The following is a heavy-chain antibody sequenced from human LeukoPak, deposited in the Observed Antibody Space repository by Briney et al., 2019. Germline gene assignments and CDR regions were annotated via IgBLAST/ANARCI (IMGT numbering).Heavy chain of an antibody. J-gene: IGHJ6*02. CDR3: ATTPVTNYYYHGLDV. D-gene: IGHD4-17*01. Sequence: SETLSLTCTVSGASISTYYWSWIRQPPGKGLEWIGFIHYSGSTNYNPSLKSRVTISVDTSKNHISLNLSSVTAADTAVYYCATTPVTNYYYHGLDVWGQGTTVTVSS. CDR1: GASISTYY. V-gene: IGHV4-59*01. CDR2: IHYSGST.